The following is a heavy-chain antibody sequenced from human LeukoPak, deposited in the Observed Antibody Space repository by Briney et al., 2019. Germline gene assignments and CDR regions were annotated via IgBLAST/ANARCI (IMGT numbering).Heavy chain of an antibody. CDR2: IYYSGST. D-gene: IGHD6-13*01. J-gene: IGHJ5*02. Sequence: PTETLSLTCTISGGSISSYYWSWIRQPPGKGLEWIGFIYYSGSTNYNPSLKSRVTISGDTSKNQFSLKLSSVTAADTAVYYCARHNSSTWANWFDPWGQGTLVTVSS. V-gene: IGHV4-59*08. CDR3: ARHNSSTWANWFDP. CDR1: GGSISSYY.